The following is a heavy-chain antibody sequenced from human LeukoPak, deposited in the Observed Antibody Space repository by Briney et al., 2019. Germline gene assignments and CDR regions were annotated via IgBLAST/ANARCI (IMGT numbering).Heavy chain of an antibody. D-gene: IGHD3-22*01. CDR3: ARARYYYASSVGPGYFDY. Sequence: SETLSLTCTVSGYSISSGYYWGWIRQPPGKGLEWIGSIYHSGSTYYNPSLKSRVTISVDTSKNQFSLKLSSVTAADTAVYYCARARYYYASSVGPGYFDYWGQGTLVTVSS. V-gene: IGHV4-38-2*02. CDR1: GYSISSGYY. J-gene: IGHJ4*02. CDR2: IYHSGST.